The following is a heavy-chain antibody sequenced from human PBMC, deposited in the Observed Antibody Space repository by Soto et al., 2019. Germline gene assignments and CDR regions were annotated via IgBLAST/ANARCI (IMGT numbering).Heavy chain of an antibody. CDR2: INHSASS. Sequence: QVQLRQWGAGLLKPSETLVLTCAVSGGSFTDYYWGWIRQSPGKGLEWSGEINHSASSTYNPSLASRVTILVDTSKKHFSSRLTSVTAADTAMYYCARGEYDSSGLYSWAPLGFDVWGQGTTVTVSS. CDR3: ARGEYDSSGLYSWAPLGFDV. CDR1: GGSFTDYY. J-gene: IGHJ6*02. D-gene: IGHD3-22*01. V-gene: IGHV4-34*01.